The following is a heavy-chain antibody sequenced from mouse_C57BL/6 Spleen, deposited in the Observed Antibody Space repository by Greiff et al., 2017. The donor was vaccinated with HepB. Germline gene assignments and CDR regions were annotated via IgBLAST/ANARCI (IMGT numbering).Heavy chain of an antibody. CDR3: ARIKMIVATYFDY. Sequence: VQLQQSGAELVKAGASVKMSCKASGYTFTSYWMHWVKQRLGQGLEWFAETIPTNGRTYYNETFKSNATLTVDKAYSTAYMLLSGPTFEDSAVYYCARIKMIVATYFDYWGQGTTLTVSS. CDR1: GYTFTSYW. J-gene: IGHJ2*01. D-gene: IGHD1-1*01. V-gene: IGHV1S81*02. CDR2: TIPTNGRT.